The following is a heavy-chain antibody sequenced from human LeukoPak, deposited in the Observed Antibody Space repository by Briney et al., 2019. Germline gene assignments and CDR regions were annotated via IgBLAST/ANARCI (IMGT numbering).Heavy chain of an antibody. D-gene: IGHD2-2*01. CDR2: ITSSSTYI. V-gene: IGHV3-21*01. CDR3: ARDSSIQSLDP. CDR1: GFTFSTYS. Sequence: GGSLRLSCAASGFTFSTYSMNWVRQAPGKGLEWVSSITSSSTYIYYADSVKGRFAISRDNAKNSLYLQMISLRAEDTAVYYCARDSSIQSLDPWGQGTLVTVSS. J-gene: IGHJ5*02.